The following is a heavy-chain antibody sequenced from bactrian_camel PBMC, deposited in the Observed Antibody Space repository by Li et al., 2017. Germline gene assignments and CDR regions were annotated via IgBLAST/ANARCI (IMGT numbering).Heavy chain of an antibody. J-gene: IGHJ4*01. CDR2: ISNGGSKTQT. CDR3: AEGRGSRGAHCYSLNY. CDR1: AHTPANVR. V-gene: IGHV3S63*01. Sequence: QLVESGGGSVQAGGSLRLSCAFDAHTPANVRMAWFRQAPGMEREGVAYISNGGSKTQTHYADSVKGRFTISQDNFKNTVTLQMASLTADDTAKYYCAEGRGSRGAHCYSLNYWGQGTQVTVS. D-gene: IGHD6*01.